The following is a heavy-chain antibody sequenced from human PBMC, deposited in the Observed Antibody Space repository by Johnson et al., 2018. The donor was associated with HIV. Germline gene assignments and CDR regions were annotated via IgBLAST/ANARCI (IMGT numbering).Heavy chain of an antibody. CDR2: IYSGGST. J-gene: IGHJ3*01. V-gene: IGHV3-66*01. CDR3: AKGGEVWYGAFDV. Sequence: VQLVESGGGLVQPGGSLRLSCAASGFTVSSNYMNWVRQATGKGLEWVSVIYSGGSTFYADSVKGRFTISRDNSKNTLYLQMNNLRAEDTAVYYCAKGGEVWYGAFDVLSQETMAIVSS. CDR1: GFTVSSNY. D-gene: IGHD6-13*01.